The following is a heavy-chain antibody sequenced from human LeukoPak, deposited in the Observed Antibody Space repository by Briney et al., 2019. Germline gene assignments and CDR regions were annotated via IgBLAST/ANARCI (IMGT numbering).Heavy chain of an antibody. CDR1: GFIFSRHA. CDR3: AKGDDIGKHPIRAFYFDN. CDR2: TGLNSVNT. V-gene: IGHV3-23*01. Sequence: GSLRLSCTAPGFIFSRHAMSWVRQAPGKGLEWVSTTGLNSVNTLCADSVQGRFTISRDNSRNTLDLQIDNLRVDDTAVYYCAKGDDIGKHPIRAFYFDNWGQGTLVTVSS. J-gene: IGHJ4*02. D-gene: IGHD5-24*01.